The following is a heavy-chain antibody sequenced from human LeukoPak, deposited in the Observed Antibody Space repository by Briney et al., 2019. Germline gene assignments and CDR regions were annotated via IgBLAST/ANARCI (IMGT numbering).Heavy chain of an antibody. J-gene: IGHJ3*02. Sequence: GASVKVSCKASGGTFSSYAISWVRQAPGQGLEWMGRIIPIFGTANYAQKFQGRVTITTDTSTSTAYMELRSLKSDDTAVYYCARDSPMIVVASDAFDIWGQGTMVTVSS. V-gene: IGHV1-69*05. CDR1: GGTFSSYA. CDR2: IIPIFGTA. CDR3: ARDSPMIVVASDAFDI. D-gene: IGHD3-22*01.